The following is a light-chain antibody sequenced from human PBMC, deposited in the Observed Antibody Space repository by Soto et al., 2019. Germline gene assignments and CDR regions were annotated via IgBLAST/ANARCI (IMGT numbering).Light chain of an antibody. CDR2: YDS. CDR3: QVWDSSSDHVV. Sequence: SYELTQPPSVSEAPGKTARITCGGNNIGSKSVHWYQQKPGQAPVLVIYYDSDRPSGIPERFSGSNSGNTATLTISRVEAGDEADYYCQVWDSSSDHVVFGGGTKVTVL. V-gene: IGLV3-21*04. J-gene: IGLJ2*01. CDR1: NIGSKS.